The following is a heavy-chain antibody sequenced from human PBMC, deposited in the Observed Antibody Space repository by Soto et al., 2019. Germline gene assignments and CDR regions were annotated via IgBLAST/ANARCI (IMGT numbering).Heavy chain of an antibody. J-gene: IGHJ4*02. CDR3: VREGDCSGSSCSIFDY. D-gene: IGHD2-15*01. CDR1: GFAFSHYP. Sequence: QVQLVESGGGVVQPGKSLRLSCAASGFAFSHYPVHWVRQAPGKGLEWVAVISYDGSNKYYEDSVKGRFTIFRDNSKNTLYLQMNSVRDEDTAVYYCVREGDCSGSSCSIFDYWGQGTLVTVSS. V-gene: IGHV3-30-3*01. CDR2: ISYDGSNK.